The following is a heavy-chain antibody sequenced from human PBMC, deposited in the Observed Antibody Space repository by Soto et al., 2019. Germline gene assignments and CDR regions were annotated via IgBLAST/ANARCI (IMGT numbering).Heavy chain of an antibody. Sequence: ASVKVSCKASGYTFTGYYMHWVRQAPGQGLEWMGWLNPNSGGTNYAQKFQGGVTMTRDTSISTTYMELSRLKSDDTAVYYCARTFDYYFWSGYLHDHYYGMDVCGQWTTVTVSS. D-gene: IGHD3-3*01. CDR1: GYTFTGYY. V-gene: IGHV1-2*02. CDR3: ARTFDYYFWSGYLHDHYYGMDV. J-gene: IGHJ6*02. CDR2: LNPNSGGT.